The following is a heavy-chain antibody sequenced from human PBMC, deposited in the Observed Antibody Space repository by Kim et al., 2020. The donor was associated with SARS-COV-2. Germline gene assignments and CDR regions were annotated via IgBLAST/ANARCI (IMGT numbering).Heavy chain of an antibody. Sequence: SETLSLTCTVSGGSISSGGYYWSWIRQHPGKGLEWIGYIYYSGSTYYNPSLKSRVTISVDTSKNQFSLKLSSVTAADTAVYYCARARLGGMQWLVRDLDYWGQGTLVTVSS. CDR2: IYYSGST. CDR1: GGSISSGGYY. CDR3: ARARLGGMQWLVRDLDY. J-gene: IGHJ4*02. V-gene: IGHV4-31*03. D-gene: IGHD6-19*01.